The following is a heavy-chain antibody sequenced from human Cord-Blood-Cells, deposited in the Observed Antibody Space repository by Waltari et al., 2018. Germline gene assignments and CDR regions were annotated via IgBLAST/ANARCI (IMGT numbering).Heavy chain of an antibody. CDR1: GFTFSSYG. CDR3: AKSQSRTMVRGVIDY. D-gene: IGHD3-10*01. Sequence: QVQLVESGGGVVQPGRSLRLSCAASGFTFSSYGRHWVRQAPGKGLEVVAVISDDGINKYYADSVKGRFTISRDNSKNTLYLQMNILRAEDTAVYYCAKSQSRTMVRGVIDYWGQGTLVTVSS. J-gene: IGHJ4*02. CDR2: ISDDGINK. V-gene: IGHV3-30*18.